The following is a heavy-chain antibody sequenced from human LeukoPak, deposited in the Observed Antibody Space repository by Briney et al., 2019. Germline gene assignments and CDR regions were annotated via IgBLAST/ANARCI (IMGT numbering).Heavy chain of an antibody. CDR2: MNPNSGNT. J-gene: IGHJ6*03. V-gene: IGHV1-8*03. CDR3: ARAYYDFWSGYGYYYYYMDV. Sequence: ASVKVSCKASGYTFTSYDINWVRQATGQGLEWMGWMNPNSGNTGYAQKFQGRVTITRNTSISTAYMELSSLRSEDTAVYYCARAYYDFWSGYGYYYYYMDVWGKGTTVTVSS. CDR1: GYTFTSYD. D-gene: IGHD3-3*01.